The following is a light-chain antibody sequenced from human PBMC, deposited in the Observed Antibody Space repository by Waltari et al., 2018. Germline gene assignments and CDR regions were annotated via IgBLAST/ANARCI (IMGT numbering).Light chain of an antibody. CDR2: AAS. V-gene: IGKV1-9*01. Sequence: DIQLTPSLSFVSASVGDRVTIPCRASQDISNFLAWYQQRPGQAPKLLIFAASTLQSGVPSRFSGSRSGTEFTLRISSLQPEDFATYYCQQLNSYPLTFGGGTKVEIK. CDR3: QQLNSYPLT. J-gene: IGKJ4*01. CDR1: QDISNF.